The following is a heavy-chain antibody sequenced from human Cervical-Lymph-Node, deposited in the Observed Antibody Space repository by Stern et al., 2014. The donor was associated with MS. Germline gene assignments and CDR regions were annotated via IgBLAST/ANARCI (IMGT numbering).Heavy chain of an antibody. V-gene: IGHV5-51*03. CDR2: IYPGDSDT. CDR3: AKTLSGGSRYFDL. Sequence: EVQLVESGAEVKKPGESLKISCKGSGYSFSNFWIGWVRQMPGKGLEWMGIIYPGDSDTKYSPSFQGQVTISAEQSISTPYLQWSSLKASDTAIYYCAKTLSGGSRYFDLWGRGTLVTVSS. CDR1: GYSFSNFW. D-gene: IGHD3-16*01. J-gene: IGHJ2*01.